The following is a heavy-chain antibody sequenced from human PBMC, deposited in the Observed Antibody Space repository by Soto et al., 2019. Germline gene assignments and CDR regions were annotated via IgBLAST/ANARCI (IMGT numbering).Heavy chain of an antibody. V-gene: IGHV3-21*01. D-gene: IGHD3-10*01. Sequence: EVQLVESGGGLVKPGGSLRLSCAASGFTFSSYSMNWVRQAPGKGLEWVSSISSSSSYIYYADSVKGRFTISRDNAKNSLYLQMNSPRAEDTAVYYCAGAGVRGSGGKDRHFQHWGQGTLVTVSS. CDR3: AGAGVRGSGGKDRHFQH. CDR2: ISSSSSYI. J-gene: IGHJ1*01. CDR1: GFTFSSYS.